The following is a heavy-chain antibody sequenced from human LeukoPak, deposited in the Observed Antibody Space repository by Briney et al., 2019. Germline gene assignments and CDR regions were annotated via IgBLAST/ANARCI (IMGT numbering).Heavy chain of an antibody. Sequence: VASVKVSCKASGYTFTSYGISWVRQAPGQGLEWMGRINPNSGGTNYAQKFQGRVTMTRDTSISTAYMELSRLRSDDTAVYYCAAAARTFDYWGQGTLVTVSS. CDR2: INPNSGGT. V-gene: IGHV1-2*06. J-gene: IGHJ4*02. CDR1: GYTFTSYG. D-gene: IGHD6-13*01. CDR3: AAAARTFDY.